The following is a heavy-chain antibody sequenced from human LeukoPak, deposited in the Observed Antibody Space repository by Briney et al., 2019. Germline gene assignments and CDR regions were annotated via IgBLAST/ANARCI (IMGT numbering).Heavy chain of an antibody. J-gene: IGHJ4*02. Sequence: SETLSLTCTVSGASISSYWWGWVRQPPEKGLEWIGYMYYTGSTNYNPSLKSRVTMSVDTSKSQFYLKLSSVTAADTAVYYCAGHLPYDSSAYYLAPFDYWGQGTLVTVSS. CDR2: MYYTGST. CDR3: AGHLPYDSSAYYLAPFDY. CDR1: GASISSYW. D-gene: IGHD3-22*01. V-gene: IGHV4-59*08.